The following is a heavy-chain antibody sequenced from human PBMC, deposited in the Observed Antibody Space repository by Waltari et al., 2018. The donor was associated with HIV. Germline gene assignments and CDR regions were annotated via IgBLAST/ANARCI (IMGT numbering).Heavy chain of an antibody. V-gene: IGHV1-69*01. CDR1: GGTFSSYA. Sequence: QVQLVQSGAEVKKPGSSVKVSCKASGGTFSSYAISWVRQAPGQGLEWMGGIIPIFGTANYAQKFQGRVTITADESTSTAYMELSSLRSEDTAVYYCARPPPKGLAAAGIGGTLPYYYYYGMDVWGQGTTVTVSS. CDR2: IIPIFGTA. D-gene: IGHD6-13*01. CDR3: ARPPPKGLAAAGIGGTLPYYYYYGMDV. J-gene: IGHJ6*02.